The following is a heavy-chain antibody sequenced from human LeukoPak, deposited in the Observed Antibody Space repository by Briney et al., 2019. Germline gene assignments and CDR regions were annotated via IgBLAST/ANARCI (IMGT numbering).Heavy chain of an antibody. D-gene: IGHD4-17*01. CDR1: GFSLSTSGVG. J-gene: IGHJ4*02. V-gene: IGHV2-5*02. Sequence: SGPTLVKPTQTLTLTCTFSGFSLSTSGVGVGWIRQPPGKALEWLALIYWDDDKRYSPSLKSRLTITKDTSKNPVVLTMTNMDPVDTATYYCAHAAYGDYSPYYFDYWGQGTLVTVSS. CDR3: AHAAYGDYSPYYFDY. CDR2: IYWDDDK.